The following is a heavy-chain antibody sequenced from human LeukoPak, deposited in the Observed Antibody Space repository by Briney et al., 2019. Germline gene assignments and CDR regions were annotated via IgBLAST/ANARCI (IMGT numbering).Heavy chain of an antibody. CDR3: AKRGTKQELAD. Sequence: GGSLRLSCAASGFTFTGYAMSWVRQATGQGLEWVSAISGSGASTYYADSVKGRFTISRDNSKNTLYVQMNSLRAEDTAVYYCAKRGTKQELADWGQGTLVTVSS. D-gene: IGHD1-7*01. CDR1: GFTFTGYA. J-gene: IGHJ4*02. V-gene: IGHV3-23*01. CDR2: ISGSGAST.